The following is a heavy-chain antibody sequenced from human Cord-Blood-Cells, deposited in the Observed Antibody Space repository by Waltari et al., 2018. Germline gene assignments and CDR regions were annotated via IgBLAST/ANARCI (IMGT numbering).Heavy chain of an antibody. J-gene: IGHJ4*02. CDR2: IIPILGIA. Sequence: QVQLVQSGAEVKKPGSSVKVSCKASGGTFSSYAISWVRQAPGQGLEWMGRIIPILGIANYAQKFQGRVTITADKSTSTAYMELSSLRSEDTAVYYCARGGSSSVYHFDYWGQGTLVTVSS. D-gene: IGHD6-6*01. CDR1: GGTFSSYA. V-gene: IGHV1-69*09. CDR3: ARGGSSSVYHFDY.